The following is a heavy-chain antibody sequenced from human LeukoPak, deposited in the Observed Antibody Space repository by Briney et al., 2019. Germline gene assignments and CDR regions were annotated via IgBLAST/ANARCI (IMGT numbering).Heavy chain of an antibody. CDR3: ARGGGEFDP. D-gene: IGHD2-21*01. CDR1: RFTFSSNS. J-gene: IGHJ5*02. V-gene: IGHV3-48*01. Sequence: PGGSLRLSCAASRFTFSSNSMNWVRQAPGKGLEWVSYISRSSSTMYFADSVKGRFTISRDNAKNSLYLQMNSLRAEDTAVYYCARGGGEFDPWGQGTLVIVSS. CDR2: ISRSSSTM.